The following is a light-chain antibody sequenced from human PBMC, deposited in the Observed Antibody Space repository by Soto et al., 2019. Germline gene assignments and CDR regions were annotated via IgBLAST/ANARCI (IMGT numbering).Light chain of an antibody. CDR1: SSDIGNYDF. Sequence: QSVLTQPASVSGSPGQSITISCTGTSSDIGNYDFVSWYQQVPGTAPKAMIYEVSSRPSGVSNRFSGSKSGNTASLTISGLPAEDEDYYYCSSYTTSTSFILFGGGTKVTVL. V-gene: IGLV2-14*01. CDR3: SSYTTSTSFIL. CDR2: EVS. J-gene: IGLJ2*01.